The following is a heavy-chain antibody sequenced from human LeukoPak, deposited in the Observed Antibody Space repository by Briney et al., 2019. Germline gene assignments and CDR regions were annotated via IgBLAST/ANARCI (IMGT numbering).Heavy chain of an antibody. Sequence: GASVRVSCKASGYTFTGYYMHWVRQAPGQGLEWMGWINPNGGGTNYAQKFQGRVTMTRDRSISTVHMDLSRLTYDDTAVYYCARDKGPRWEDYWGQGTLVTVSS. J-gene: IGHJ4*02. CDR2: INPNGGGT. V-gene: IGHV1-2*02. D-gene: IGHD1-26*01. CDR1: GYTFTGYY. CDR3: ARDKGPRWEDY.